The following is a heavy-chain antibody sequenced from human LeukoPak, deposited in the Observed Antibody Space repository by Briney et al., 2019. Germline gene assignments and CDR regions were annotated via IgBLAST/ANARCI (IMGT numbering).Heavy chain of an antibody. D-gene: IGHD6-6*01. V-gene: IGHV3-21*01. CDR1: GFTFSSYS. CDR2: ISSSSSYI. CDR3: ARASSSSGYYFDY. J-gene: IGHJ4*02. Sequence: PGGSLRLSCAASGFTFSSYSMNWVRQAPGKGREWVSSISSSSSYIYYADSVKGRFTISRDNAKNSLYLQMNSLRAEDTAVYYCARASSSSGYYFDYWGQGTLVTFSS.